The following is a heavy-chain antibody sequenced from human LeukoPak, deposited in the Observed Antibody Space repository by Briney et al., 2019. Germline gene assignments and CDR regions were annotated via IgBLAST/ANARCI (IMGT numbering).Heavy chain of an antibody. J-gene: IGHJ4*02. CDR2: TRGKVYGGTT. D-gene: IGHD4/OR15-4a*01. CDR3: ARAQSMGLRERHFDC. Sequence: GVLRLSCTASGFTFGDYALTWVRQAPGKGLEWVGFTRGKVYGGTTEYAASVKGRFTLSRDDSKSIAYLQMNSLKTEDTAVYYCARAQSMGLRERHFDCWGQGTLVTVSS. CDR1: GFTFGDYA. V-gene: IGHV3-49*04.